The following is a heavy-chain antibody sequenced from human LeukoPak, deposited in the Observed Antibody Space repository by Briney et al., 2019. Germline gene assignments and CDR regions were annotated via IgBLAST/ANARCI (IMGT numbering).Heavy chain of an antibody. V-gene: IGHV4-39*01. CDR3: ARHAVEAASRWFDP. CDR2: IYYSGST. CDR1: GGSISSSGYY. J-gene: IGHJ5*02. Sequence: PSETLSLTCTVSGGSISSSGYYWGWIRQPPGTGLEWIGSIYYSGSTYYNPSLKSRVTMSVDTSKKQFSLKLSSVTAADTAVYYCARHAVEAASRWFDPWGQGTLVTVSS. D-gene: IGHD1-1*01.